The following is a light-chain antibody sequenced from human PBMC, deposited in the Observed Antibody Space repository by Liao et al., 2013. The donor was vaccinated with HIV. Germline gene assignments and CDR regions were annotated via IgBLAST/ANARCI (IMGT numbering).Light chain of an antibody. Sequence: TQPPSVSVSPGQTASITCSGSDLGDRYVSWYQQRPGQSPVLVIYQDSRRPSGIHARFSGSNSGNTATLTIGETQAVDEADYYCQAWDSSTVVFGGGTKLTVL. CDR3: QAWDSSTVV. V-gene: IGLV3-1*01. CDR1: DLGDRY. J-gene: IGLJ2*01. CDR2: QDS.